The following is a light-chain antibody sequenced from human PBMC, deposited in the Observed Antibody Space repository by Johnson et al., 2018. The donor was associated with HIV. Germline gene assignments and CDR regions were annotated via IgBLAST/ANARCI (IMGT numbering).Light chain of an antibody. CDR3: GTWDSSLSAHV. Sequence: QSVLTQSPSVSAAPGQKVTISCSGSSSNIGNNYVSWYQQLPGTAPKLLIYENNKRPSGIPDRFSGSKSGTSATLGITVLQTGDEADYYCGTWDSSLSAHVFGTGTKVTVL. J-gene: IGLJ1*01. V-gene: IGLV1-51*02. CDR1: SSNIGNNY. CDR2: ENN.